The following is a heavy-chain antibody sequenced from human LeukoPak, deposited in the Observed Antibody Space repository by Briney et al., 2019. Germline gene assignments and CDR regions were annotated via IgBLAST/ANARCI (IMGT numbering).Heavy chain of an antibody. CDR3: ARILTGGAFDV. V-gene: IGHV4-4*02. CDR1: GASISNNNW. CDR2: LYHNGAT. D-gene: IGHD1-14*01. J-gene: IGHJ3*01. Sequence: PSETLSLTCAVSGASISNNNWWSWIRQPPGKGLEWIGELYHNGATNYDPSLKSRLTMSLDESKNQFSLTLTPVTAADTAVYFCARILTGGAFDVWGHGAMVIVSS.